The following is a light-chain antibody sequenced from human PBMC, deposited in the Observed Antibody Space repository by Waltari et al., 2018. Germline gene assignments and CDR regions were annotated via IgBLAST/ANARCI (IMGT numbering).Light chain of an antibody. V-gene: IGKV1-12*01. Sequence: TCRASQDIRNGLAWYQQKPGKAPNLLIYATSSLQTGVPSRFSGSGSGTEFTLTISSLQPEDFATYYCQQANSFPITFGPGTKVDIK. CDR2: ATS. J-gene: IGKJ3*01. CDR3: QQANSFPIT. CDR1: QDIRNG.